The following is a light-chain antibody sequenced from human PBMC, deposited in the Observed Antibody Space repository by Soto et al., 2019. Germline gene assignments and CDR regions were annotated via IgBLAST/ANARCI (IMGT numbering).Light chain of an antibody. V-gene: IGLV1-40*01. J-gene: IGLJ2*01. CDR1: SSNIGAGYD. Sequence: QSVLTQPPSVSGAPGQRVTISCTGSSSNIGAGYDVHWYQQLPGTAPKLLIYGNSNRPSGVPDRFSGSKSGTSASLAITGLQAEDEADYCCQSYGSSPSVVFGGGTKLTVL. CDR2: GNS. CDR3: QSYGSSPSVV.